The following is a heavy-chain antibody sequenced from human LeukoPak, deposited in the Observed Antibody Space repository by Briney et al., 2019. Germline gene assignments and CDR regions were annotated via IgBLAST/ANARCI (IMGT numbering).Heavy chain of an antibody. J-gene: IGHJ4*02. CDR1: GFTFSSYS. Sequence: GGSLRLSCAASGFTFSSYSMNWVRQAPGKGLEWVSSIGSSSSYIYYADSVKGRFTISRDNAKNSLHLQMNSLRAEDTAVYYCARTGYDSSGYYDYWGQGTLVTVSS. D-gene: IGHD3-22*01. CDR3: ARTGYDSSGYYDY. CDR2: IGSSSSYI. V-gene: IGHV3-21*01.